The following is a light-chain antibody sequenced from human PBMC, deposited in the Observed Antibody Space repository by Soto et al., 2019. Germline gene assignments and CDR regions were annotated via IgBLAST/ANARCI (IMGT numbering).Light chain of an antibody. J-gene: IGKJ1*01. Sequence: EIEMTQSPATLSLSPGERATLSCRASQSVGTNLAWYQQKPGQAPRLLIFGASTRATGVPARISGSGSGTVFTLTISSLQSEDFAMYYCQQYNNWPETFGQGTEVEIK. CDR3: QQYNNWPET. CDR1: QSVGTN. V-gene: IGKV3-15*01. CDR2: GAS.